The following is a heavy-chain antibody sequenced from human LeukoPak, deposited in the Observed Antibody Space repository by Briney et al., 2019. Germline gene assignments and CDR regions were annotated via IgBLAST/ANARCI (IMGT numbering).Heavy chain of an antibody. V-gene: IGHV1-2*06. CDR2: INPNSGGT. Sequence: ASVKVSCRASGYTFTGYYMHWVRQAPGQGLEWMGRINPNSGGTNYAQKFQGRVTMTRDTSISTAYMELSRLRSDDTAVYYCARSSSFYYFDYWGQGTLVTVSS. J-gene: IGHJ4*02. CDR3: ARSSSFYYFDY. D-gene: IGHD6-6*01. CDR1: GYTFTGYY.